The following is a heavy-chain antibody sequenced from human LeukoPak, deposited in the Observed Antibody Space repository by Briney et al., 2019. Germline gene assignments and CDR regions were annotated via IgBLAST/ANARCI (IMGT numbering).Heavy chain of an antibody. CDR3: ARGRGYSYDTDY. D-gene: IGHD5-18*01. CDR1: GFIFSSYS. V-gene: IGHV3-48*01. CDR2: ISSSGSTI. Sequence: GGSLRLSCAASGFIFSSYSMKWVRQAPGKGLEWVSYISSSGSTIYYAESVKGRFTISRDNAKNSLYLQMNSLRAEDTAVYYCARGRGYSYDTDYWGQGTLVTVSS. J-gene: IGHJ4*02.